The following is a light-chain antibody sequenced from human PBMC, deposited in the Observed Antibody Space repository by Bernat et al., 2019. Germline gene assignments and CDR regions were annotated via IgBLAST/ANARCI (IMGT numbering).Light chain of an antibody. CDR3: SSYTSSSTLV. CDR2: DVR. CDR1: RSDVCGYND. V-gene: IGLV2-14*03. Sequence: SALTQPAYGSGAAAESITISGTGTRSDVCGYNDVSWYQQHLGRAPKLMIYDVRDRPSGISNRFYGHKSGNTASLTISGLLDEDEADYFCSSYTSSSTLVCGGGIRLTVL. J-gene: IGLJ3*02.